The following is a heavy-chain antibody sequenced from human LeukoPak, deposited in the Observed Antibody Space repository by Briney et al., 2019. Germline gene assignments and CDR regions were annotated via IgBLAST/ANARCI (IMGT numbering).Heavy chain of an antibody. CDR1: GYSISSGYY. V-gene: IGHV4-38-2*01. J-gene: IGHJ4*02. Sequence: PSETLSLTCAVSGYSISSGYYWGWIRQPPGKGLEWIGSIYRSGSTYYNPSLKSRVTISVDTSKNQFSLKLSSVTAADPAVYYCARRIGQGSGSYYPDYWGQGTLVTVSS. D-gene: IGHD3-10*01. CDR2: IYRSGST. CDR3: ARRIGQGSGSYYPDY.